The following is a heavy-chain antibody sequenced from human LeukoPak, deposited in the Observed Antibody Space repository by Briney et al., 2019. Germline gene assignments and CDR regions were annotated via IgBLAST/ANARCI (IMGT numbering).Heavy chain of an antibody. V-gene: IGHV1-18*01. J-gene: IGHJ4*02. CDR1: GYTFISYA. Sequence: GASVKVSCKAFGYTFISYAISWVRQAPGQGLGWMGWISADNANTNYAQKLQGRVTMTTDTSMSTAYMELRSLRSDDTAVYYCARNRHNYYDSSVSGLIDYWDQGTLVTVSS. D-gene: IGHD3-22*01. CDR2: ISADNANT. CDR3: ARNRHNYYDSSVSGLIDY.